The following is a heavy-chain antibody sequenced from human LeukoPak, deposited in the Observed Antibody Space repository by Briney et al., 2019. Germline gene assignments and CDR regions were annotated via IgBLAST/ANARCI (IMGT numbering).Heavy chain of an antibody. CDR3: ARGDLWFGELLDY. CDR1: GFTFSDYY. J-gene: IGHJ4*02. V-gene: IGHV3-11*06. D-gene: IGHD3-10*01. CDR2: ISSSSSYT. Sequence: GGSLRLSCAASGFTFSDYYMSWIRQAPGKGPEWVSYISSSSSYTNYADSVKGRFTISRDNAKNSLYLQMNSLRAEDTAVYYCARGDLWFGELLDYWGQGTLVTVSS.